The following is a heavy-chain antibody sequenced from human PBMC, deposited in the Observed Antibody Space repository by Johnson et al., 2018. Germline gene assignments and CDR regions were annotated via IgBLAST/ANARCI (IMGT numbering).Heavy chain of an antibody. Sequence: VQLVESGGGVVQPGGSLRLSCAASGFTFSRHGMHWVRQVPGKGPERVAVISSDGGPDYYADTVKGRFTIFRDNSRNTFTLQMNSLRPGDTALYYCAKEGDNISYLSFDYWGQGTLVTVSS. D-gene: IGHD1-1*01. V-gene: IGHV3-30*18. CDR1: GFTFSRHG. CDR3: AKEGDNISYLSFDY. CDR2: ISSDGGPD. J-gene: IGHJ4*02.